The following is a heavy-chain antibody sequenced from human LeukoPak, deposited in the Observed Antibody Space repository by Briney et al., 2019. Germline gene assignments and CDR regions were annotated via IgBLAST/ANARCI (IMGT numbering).Heavy chain of an antibody. J-gene: IGHJ6*03. D-gene: IGHD1-26*01. CDR3: ASTTSSQYYYYYYMDV. Sequence: GGSLRLSCAASGFTFSSYAMSWVRQAPGKGLVWVSLINTDGSSRSYADSVKGRFTISRDNAKNTLYLQMDSLRAEDTAVYYCASTTSSQYYYYYYMDVWGKGTTVTVSS. CDR1: GFTFSSYA. CDR2: INTDGSSR. V-gene: IGHV3-74*01.